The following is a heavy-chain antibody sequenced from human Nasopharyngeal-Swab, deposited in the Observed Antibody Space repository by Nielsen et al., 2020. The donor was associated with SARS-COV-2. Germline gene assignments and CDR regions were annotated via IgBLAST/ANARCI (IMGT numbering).Heavy chain of an antibody. J-gene: IGHJ4*02. Sequence: GGSLRLSCVVSGFIFSRSAMTWVRQAPGKGLEWVSGISDSGGSTYYADSVKGRFTISRDNSKHILYLQMNSLTVEDTAVYYCAKENQLTRFDYWGQGTLVTVSS. V-gene: IGHV3-23*01. CDR1: GFIFSRSA. D-gene: IGHD1-14*01. CDR2: ISDSGGST. CDR3: AKENQLTRFDY.